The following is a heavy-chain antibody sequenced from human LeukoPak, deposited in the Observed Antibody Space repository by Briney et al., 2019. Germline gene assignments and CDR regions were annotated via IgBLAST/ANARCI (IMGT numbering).Heavy chain of an antibody. J-gene: IGHJ4*02. Sequence: PRGSLRLSCAASGFTFSSYAMSWVRQAPGKGLEWVSAISGSGGGTYYADSVKGRFTISRDNSNNTLYLQMNSLRAEDTAVYYCAKQVVVVAAAPPSFDYWGQGTLVTVSS. CDR1: GFTFSSYA. D-gene: IGHD2-15*01. CDR2: ISGSGGGT. CDR3: AKQVVVVAAAPPSFDY. V-gene: IGHV3-23*01.